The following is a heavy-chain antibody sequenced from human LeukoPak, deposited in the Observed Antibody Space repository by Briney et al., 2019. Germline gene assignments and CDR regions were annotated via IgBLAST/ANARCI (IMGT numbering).Heavy chain of an antibody. CDR2: ISGSGGST. CDR3: AKDTSGLTFDP. Sequence: PGGSLRLSCAASGFTFSSYAMSWVREAPGQGVEWVSAISGSGGSTYYADSVKGRFTISRDNSKNTLYLQMNSLRAEDTAVYYCAKDTSGLTFDPWGQGTLVTVSS. J-gene: IGHJ5*02. D-gene: IGHD2-21*02. V-gene: IGHV3-23*01. CDR1: GFTFSSYA.